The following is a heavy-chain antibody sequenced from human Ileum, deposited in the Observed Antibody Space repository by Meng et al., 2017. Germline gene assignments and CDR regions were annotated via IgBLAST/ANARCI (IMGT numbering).Heavy chain of an antibody. D-gene: IGHD1-1*01. V-gene: IGHV3-74*02. J-gene: IGHJ1*01. CDR1: GFTFTDHW. Sequence: GVLGESGGGLVQPGRSLSLSCAASGFTFTDHWMHWVRQGPGKGLVWVSRINPDGSNPTYADSVKGRFTISRDNAKNTVYLQMNSLRAEDSALYYCTNDRLNHWGQGALVTVSS. CDR2: INPDGSNP. CDR3: TNDRLNH.